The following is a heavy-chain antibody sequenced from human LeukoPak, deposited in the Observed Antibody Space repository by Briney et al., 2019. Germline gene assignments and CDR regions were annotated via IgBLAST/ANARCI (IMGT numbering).Heavy chain of an antibody. Sequence: SETLSLTCTVSGGSISSSDYYWGWLRQPPGKGLEWIGTIYYSGSTYYNPSLKSRLTISVDTSKNQFSLKLSSVTAADTAVYYCARHLMVGSTASDYWGQGTLVTVSS. CDR1: GGSISSSDYY. CDR2: IYYSGST. V-gene: IGHV4-39*01. CDR3: ARHLMVGSTASDY. D-gene: IGHD1-26*01. J-gene: IGHJ4*02.